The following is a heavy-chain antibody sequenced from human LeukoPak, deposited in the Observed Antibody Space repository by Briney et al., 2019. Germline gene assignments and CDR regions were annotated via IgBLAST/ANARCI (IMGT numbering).Heavy chain of an antibody. CDR3: ARETAAAGSFIAINDC. D-gene: IGHD6-13*01. CDR2: IYYSGST. CDR1: GGSISSDSYY. Sequence: SETLSLTCTVSGGSISSDSYYWSWIRQPPGKGLEWIGYIYYSGSTNYNPSLKSRVTISVDTSKTQFSLNLTSVTAADTAIYYCARETAAAGSFIAINDCWGQGTLVTVSS. V-gene: IGHV4-61*01. J-gene: IGHJ4*02.